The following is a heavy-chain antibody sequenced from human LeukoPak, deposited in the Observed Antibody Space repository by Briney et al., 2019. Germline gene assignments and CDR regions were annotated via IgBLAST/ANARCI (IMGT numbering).Heavy chain of an antibody. Sequence: PGGSLRLSCAASGFAFDDSYMSWVRQAPGKGLEWVSYINGGGGTYYYADSVRGRFTNSRDNAKNTLYLQMNSLRAEDTAVYYCVKGGFWVDFDSWGQGTLVTVSS. D-gene: IGHD2-2*03. CDR3: VKGGFWVDFDS. J-gene: IGHJ4*02. CDR2: INGGGGTY. CDR1: GFAFDDSY. V-gene: IGHV3-11*01.